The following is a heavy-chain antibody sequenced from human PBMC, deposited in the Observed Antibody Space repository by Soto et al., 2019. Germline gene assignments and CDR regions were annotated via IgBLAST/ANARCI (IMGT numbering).Heavy chain of an antibody. CDR1: GNTFTNFG. CDR2: ISAYTDDP. J-gene: IGHJ5*02. CDR3: ARVIPGAEAWFDP. V-gene: IGHV1-18*01. Sequence: QGQLVQSGAEVKKPGASVKVSCTASGNTFTNFGVTWVRQAPGQGLEWMGWISAYTDDPNYAQKFQGRVTMTIATSTSTAYLDLRSLTSDDTAVYYFARVIPGAEAWFDPWGQGTLGTVSS. D-gene: IGHD2-2*01.